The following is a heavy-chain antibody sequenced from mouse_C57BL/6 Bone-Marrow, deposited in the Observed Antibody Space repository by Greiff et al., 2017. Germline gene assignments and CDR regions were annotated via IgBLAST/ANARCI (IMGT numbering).Heavy chain of an antibody. CDR2: IDPSDSET. V-gene: IGHV1-52*01. J-gene: IGHJ3*01. Sequence: QVQLQQPGAELVRPGSSVKLSCKASGYTFTSYWMHWVKQRPIQGLEWIGNIDPSDSETHYNQKFKDKATLTVDKSSSTAYMQLSSLTSEDSAVYYCARSTYEYAWFAYWGQGTLVTVSA. D-gene: IGHD2-4*01. CDR1: GYTFTSYW. CDR3: ARSTYEYAWFAY.